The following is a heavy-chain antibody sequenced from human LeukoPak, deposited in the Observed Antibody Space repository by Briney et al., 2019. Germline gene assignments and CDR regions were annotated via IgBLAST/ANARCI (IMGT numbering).Heavy chain of an antibody. CDR3: ARAQRLDYDYFDY. CDR2: IYYSGST. V-gene: IGHV4-59*01. J-gene: IGHJ4*02. Sequence: SETLSLTCAVSGGSISSYYWSWIRQPPGKGLEWIGYIYYSGSTNYNPSLKSRVTISVDTSKNQFSLKLSSVTAADTAVYYCARAQRLDYDYFDYWGQGTLVTVSS. D-gene: IGHD3-16*01. CDR1: GGSISSYY.